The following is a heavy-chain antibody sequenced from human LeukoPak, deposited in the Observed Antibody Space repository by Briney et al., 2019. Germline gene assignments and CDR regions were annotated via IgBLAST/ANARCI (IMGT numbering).Heavy chain of an antibody. CDR3: AGTTSVGYSSPSSWAY. Sequence: GASVKVSCKASGGTFSSYAISWVRQAPGQGLEWMGGIIPIFGTANYAQKFQGRVTITADESTSTAYMELSSLRSEDTAVYYCAGTTSVGYSSPSSWAYWGQGTLVTVSS. J-gene: IGHJ4*02. CDR1: GGTFSSYA. CDR2: IIPIFGTA. V-gene: IGHV1-69*01. D-gene: IGHD2-15*01.